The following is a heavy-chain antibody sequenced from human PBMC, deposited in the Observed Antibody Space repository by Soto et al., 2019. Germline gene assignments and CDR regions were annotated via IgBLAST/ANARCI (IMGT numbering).Heavy chain of an antibody. CDR1: GFAFSSFW. CDR2: INPDGSEK. Sequence: GGSLRLSCAASGFAFSSFWMDWVRQAPGKGLEWVANINPDGSEKHYVDSVKGRFTISRDNARNSLYLHMNSLTAEDSALYYCSRSLDSWGQGTRVTVSS. CDR3: SRSLDS. V-gene: IGHV3-7*01. J-gene: IGHJ4*02.